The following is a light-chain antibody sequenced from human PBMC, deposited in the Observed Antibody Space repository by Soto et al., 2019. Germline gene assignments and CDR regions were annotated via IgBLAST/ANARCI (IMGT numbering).Light chain of an antibody. CDR3: QQLNSYPRT. Sequence: DIPLTQSPSFLSASVGDRVTITCRASQGMSSYLAWYQQKPGKAPKLLIYAASTLQSGVPSRFSGSGSGTELTLKISSLQPEDFATYYCQQLNSYPRTFGQGTKVEIK. J-gene: IGKJ1*01. CDR1: QGMSSY. CDR2: AAS. V-gene: IGKV1-9*01.